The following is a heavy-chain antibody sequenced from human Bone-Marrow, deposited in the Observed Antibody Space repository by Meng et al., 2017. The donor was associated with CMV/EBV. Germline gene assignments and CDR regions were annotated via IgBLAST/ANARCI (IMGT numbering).Heavy chain of an antibody. Sequence: GESLIISCAASGCTFDDYDMSWVRQAPGKGLEWVSGIHWNGGSTDYADSVKGRFTISRDNAKNSLYLQMNSLRAEDTALYYCAREGYCSSTSCSIKYWGQGTLVTVSS. J-gene: IGHJ4*02. D-gene: IGHD2-2*01. CDR3: AREGYCSSTSCSIKY. CDR2: IHWNGGST. V-gene: IGHV3-20*04. CDR1: GCTFDDYD.